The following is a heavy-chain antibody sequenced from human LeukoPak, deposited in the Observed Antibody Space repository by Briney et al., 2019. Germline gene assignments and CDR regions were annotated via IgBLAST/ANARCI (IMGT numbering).Heavy chain of an antibody. D-gene: IGHD3-3*01. CDR1: GFTFSSYA. CDR2: ISGSGGST. V-gene: IGHV3-23*01. CDR3: AKGILTIFGVVIHSGYYCYYGMDV. J-gene: IGHJ6*02. Sequence: GSLRLSRAASGFTFSSYAMSWVRQAPGKGLEWVSAISGSGGSTYYADSVKGRFTISRDNSKNTLYLQMNSLRAEDTAVYYCAKGILTIFGVVIHSGYYCYYGMDVWGQGTTVTVSS.